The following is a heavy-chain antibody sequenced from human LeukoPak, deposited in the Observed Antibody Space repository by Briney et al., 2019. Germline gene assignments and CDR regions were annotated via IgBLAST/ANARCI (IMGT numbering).Heavy chain of an antibody. D-gene: IGHD5-18*01. J-gene: IGHJ5*02. V-gene: IGHV3-73*01. Sequence: GGSLRLSCAASGFTFSVSAMHWVRQASGKGLEWVGRIRSKANSYATAYAASVKGRFTISRDDSKNTAYLQMNSLKTEDTAVYYCVWIQLWTQSFDPWGQGTLVTVSS. CDR3: VWIQLWTQSFDP. CDR2: IRSKANSYAT. CDR1: GFTFSVSA.